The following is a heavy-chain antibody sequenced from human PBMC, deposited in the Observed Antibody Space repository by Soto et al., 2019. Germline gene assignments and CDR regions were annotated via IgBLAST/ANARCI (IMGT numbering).Heavy chain of an antibody. J-gene: IGHJ5*02. CDR3: ARELQSYNWFDP. V-gene: IGHV4-30-2*01. D-gene: IGHD1-1*01. Sequence: QLPLQESGSGLVKPSQTLSLTCAVSGGSISSGGYSWSWIRQPPGKGLEWIGYIYHSGSTYYNPSLKGRVTISADRSKNQFSLKLSSVTAADTAVYYCARELQSYNWFDPWGQGTLVTVSS. CDR2: IYHSGST. CDR1: GGSISSGGYS.